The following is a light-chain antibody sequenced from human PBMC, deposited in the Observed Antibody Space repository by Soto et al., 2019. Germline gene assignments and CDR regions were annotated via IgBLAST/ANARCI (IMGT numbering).Light chain of an antibody. CDR3: QQTYTAPRT. CDR1: QSITIY. J-gene: IGKJ1*01. Sequence: DIQMTQSPSSLSASVGDRVTITCRARQSITIYLNWYQQQPGQAPRLMIYGASTLQTGVPSRFSGSGSMTDFTLTISDLQPEDFATYYGQQTYTAPRTFGQGTKVDI. CDR2: GAS. V-gene: IGKV1-39*01.